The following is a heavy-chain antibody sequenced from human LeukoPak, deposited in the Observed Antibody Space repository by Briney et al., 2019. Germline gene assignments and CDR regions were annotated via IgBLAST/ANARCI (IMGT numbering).Heavy chain of an antibody. CDR1: GYTFTGYY. CDR3: AADTYYYGGNKGGDY. Sequence: ASVKVSCKASGYTFTGYYMHWVRQAPGQGLEWMGWINPNSGGTNYAQKFQERVTITRDMSTSTAYMELSSLRSEDTAVYYCAADTYYYGGNKGGDYWGQGTLVTVSS. V-gene: IGHV1-2*02. D-gene: IGHD3-10*01. J-gene: IGHJ4*02. CDR2: INPNSGGT.